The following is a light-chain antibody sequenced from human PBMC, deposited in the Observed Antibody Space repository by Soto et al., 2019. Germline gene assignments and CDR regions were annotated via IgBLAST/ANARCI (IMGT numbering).Light chain of an antibody. CDR3: QQYNAWPIT. CDR1: QSVGNN. Sequence: EIVMTQSPGTLSVSPGDTSTLSCRASQSVGNNLAWHQQKPGQAPRLLIYGASTRATGFPARFSGSGSGTEFTLTISSLQSEDFAVYYCQQYNAWPITFGQGTRLEI. CDR2: GAS. V-gene: IGKV3-15*01. J-gene: IGKJ5*01.